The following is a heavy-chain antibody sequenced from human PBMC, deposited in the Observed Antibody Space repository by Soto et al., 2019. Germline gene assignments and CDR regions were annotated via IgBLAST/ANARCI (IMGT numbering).Heavy chain of an antibody. Sequence: SETLSLRYAVYGGSFSGYYWSWFRQPPGKGLEWIGEINHSGSTNYNPSLKSRVTISVDTSKNQFSLKLSSVTAADTAVYYCARVGRYYYYYYMDVWGKGTTVT. CDR2: INHSGST. CDR1: GGSFSGYY. J-gene: IGHJ6*03. CDR3: ARVGRYYYYYYMDV. V-gene: IGHV4-34*01.